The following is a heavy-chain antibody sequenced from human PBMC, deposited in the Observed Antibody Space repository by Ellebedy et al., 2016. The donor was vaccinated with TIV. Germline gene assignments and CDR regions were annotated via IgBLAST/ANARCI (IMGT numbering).Heavy chain of an antibody. V-gene: IGHV5-51*01. Sequence: PGGSLRLSCKGSGYSFTSYWIGRVRQMPGKGLEWMGIIYPGDSDTRYSPSFQGQVTISADKSISTAYLQWSSLKASDTAMYYCARHRGKAVPLGGWFDPWGQGTLVTVSS. CDR2: IYPGDSDT. CDR1: GYSFTSYW. CDR3: ARHRGKAVPLGGWFDP. J-gene: IGHJ5*02. D-gene: IGHD7-27*01.